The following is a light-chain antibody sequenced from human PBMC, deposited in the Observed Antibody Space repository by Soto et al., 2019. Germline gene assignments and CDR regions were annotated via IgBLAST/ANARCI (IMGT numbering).Light chain of an antibody. CDR1: SSDVGGYDY. J-gene: IGLJ1*01. Sequence: QSVLTQPASVSGSPGQSITISCTGTSSDVGGYDYVSWYQQHPGKAPQLMIYDVNNRPSGVSNRFSGSKSGNTASLTISGLQAEEEADYYCSSYKSRSTLVFGTGTKVTV. V-gene: IGLV2-14*01. CDR2: DVN. CDR3: SSYKSRSTLV.